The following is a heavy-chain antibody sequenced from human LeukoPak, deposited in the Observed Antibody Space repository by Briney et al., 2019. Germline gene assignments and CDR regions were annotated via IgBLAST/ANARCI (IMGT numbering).Heavy chain of an antibody. J-gene: IGHJ5*02. CDR1: GGSISSYY. CDR2: IYYSGST. V-gene: IGHV4-59*01. Sequence: SETLSLTCTVSGGSISSYYWSWIRQPPGKGLEWIGYIYYSGSTNYNPSLKSRVTISVDTSKNQFSLKLSSVTAADTAVYYCARDVSLWVAAAGANWFDPWGQGTLVTVSS. D-gene: IGHD6-13*01. CDR3: ARDVSLWVAAAGANWFDP.